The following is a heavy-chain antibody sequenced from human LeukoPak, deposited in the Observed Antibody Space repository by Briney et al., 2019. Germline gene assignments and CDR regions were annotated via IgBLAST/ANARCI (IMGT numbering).Heavy chain of an antibody. V-gene: IGHV3-23*01. Sequence: GGSLRLSCAASGFTFSSYAMSWVRQAPGKGLEWVSAISGSGGSTYYADSVKGRFTISRDNSKNTLYLQMNSLRAEDTAVYYCARDDHCSSTSCYTDYYYGMDVWGQGTTVTVSS. J-gene: IGHJ6*02. CDR2: ISGSGGST. D-gene: IGHD2-2*02. CDR3: ARDDHCSSTSCYTDYYYGMDV. CDR1: GFTFSSYA.